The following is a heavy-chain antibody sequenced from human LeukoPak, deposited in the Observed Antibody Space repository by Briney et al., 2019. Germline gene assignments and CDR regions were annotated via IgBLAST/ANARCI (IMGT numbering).Heavy chain of an antibody. CDR3: AKDNFDDSSGYYQSDY. CDR2: ISYDGSNK. J-gene: IGHJ4*02. Sequence: GGSLRLSCAASGFTFSSYGMHWVRQAPGKGLEWVAVISYDGSNKYYADSVKGRFTISRDNSKNTLYLQMNSLRAEDTAVYYCAKDNFDDSSGYYQSDYWGQGTLVTVSS. V-gene: IGHV3-30*18. D-gene: IGHD3-22*01. CDR1: GFTFSSYG.